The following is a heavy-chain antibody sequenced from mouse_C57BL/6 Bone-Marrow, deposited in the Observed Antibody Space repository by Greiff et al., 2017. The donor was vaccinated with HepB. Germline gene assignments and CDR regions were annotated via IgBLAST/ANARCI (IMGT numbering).Heavy chain of an antibody. CDR3: ARDYYGSSVDY. V-gene: IGHV1-59*01. D-gene: IGHD1-1*01. CDR1: GYTFTSYW. CDR2: IDPSDSYT. Sequence: QVQLQQSGAELVRPGPSVKLSCKASGYTFTSYWMHWVKQRPGQGLEWIGVIDPSDSYTNYNQKFKGKATLTVDTSSSTAYMQLSSLTSEDSAVYYCARDYYGSSVDYWGQGTTLTVSS. J-gene: IGHJ2*01.